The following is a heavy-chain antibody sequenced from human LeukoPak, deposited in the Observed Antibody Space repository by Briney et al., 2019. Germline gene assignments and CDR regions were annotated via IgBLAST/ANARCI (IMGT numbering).Heavy chain of an antibody. Sequence: GGSLRLSCAASGFTFNNAWMSWVRQAPGKGLEWVGRIKSNADGGTTDHAAPVKGRFTISRDDSKKTLYLQMNSLKTEDTAAYFCATTLYCNSSSCYRFFRNWGQGTLVTVSS. CDR2: IKSNADGGTT. D-gene: IGHD2-2*01. J-gene: IGHJ1*01. CDR3: ATTLYCNSSSCYRFFRN. CDR1: GFTFNNAW. V-gene: IGHV3-15*01.